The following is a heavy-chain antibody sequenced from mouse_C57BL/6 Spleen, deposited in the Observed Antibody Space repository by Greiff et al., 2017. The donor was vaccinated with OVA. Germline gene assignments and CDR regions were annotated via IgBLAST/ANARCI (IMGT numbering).Heavy chain of an antibody. V-gene: IGHV1-15*01. D-gene: IGHD2-4*01. CDR1: GYTFTDYE. Sequence: VQLQESGAELVRPGASVTLSCKASGYTFTDYEMHWVKQTPVHGLEWIGAIDPETGGTAYNQKFKGKAILTADKSSSTAYMELRSLTSEDSAVYYCRGLRRGLLDYWGQGTTLTVSS. CDR2: IDPETGGT. J-gene: IGHJ2*01. CDR3: RGLRRGLLDY.